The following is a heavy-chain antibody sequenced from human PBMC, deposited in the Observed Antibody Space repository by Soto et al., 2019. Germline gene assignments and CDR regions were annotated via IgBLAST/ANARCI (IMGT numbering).Heavy chain of an antibody. CDR3: ARHRSYYDSSGYVDY. CDR2: IYYSGST. Sequence: SETLSLTCTDSGGSISSSSYYWGWIRQPPGKGLEWIGSIYYSGSTYYNPSLKSRVTISVDTSKNQFSLKLSSVTAADTAVYYCARHRSYYDSSGYVDYWGQGTLVAVSS. J-gene: IGHJ4*02. D-gene: IGHD3-22*01. CDR1: GGSISSSSYY. V-gene: IGHV4-39*01.